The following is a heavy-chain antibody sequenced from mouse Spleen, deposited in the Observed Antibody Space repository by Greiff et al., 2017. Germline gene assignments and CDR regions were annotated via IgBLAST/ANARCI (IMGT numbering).Heavy chain of an antibody. Sequence: EVKLVESGEGLVKPGGSLKLSCAASGFTFSSYAMSWVRQTPEKRLEWVAYISSGGDYIYYADTVKGRFTISRDNARNTLYLQMSSLKSEDTAMYYCTRDRRGSSPVYAMDYWGQGTSVTVSS. D-gene: IGHD1-1*01. J-gene: IGHJ4*01. V-gene: IGHV5-9-1*02. CDR2: ISSGGDYI. CDR1: GFTFSSYA. CDR3: TRDRRGSSPVYAMDY.